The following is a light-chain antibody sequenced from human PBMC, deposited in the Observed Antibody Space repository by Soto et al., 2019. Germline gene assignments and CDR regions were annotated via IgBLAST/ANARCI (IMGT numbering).Light chain of an antibody. Sequence: DIQMTQSPSTLSGSVGDRVTITCRASQNIKNYLNWYQRKPGKAPELLIYAVSYLQSGVPSRFSGSGSGTEFTLTISSLHPDDFATYYCQQYNSFSTFGQGTKVDIK. CDR2: AVS. J-gene: IGKJ1*01. V-gene: IGKV1-5*01. CDR1: QNIKNY. CDR3: QQYNSFST.